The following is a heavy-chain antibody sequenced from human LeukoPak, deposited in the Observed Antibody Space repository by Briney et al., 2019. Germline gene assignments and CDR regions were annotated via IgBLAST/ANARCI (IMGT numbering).Heavy chain of an antibody. V-gene: IGHV3-30*02. CDR3: ARSLSAREYFDH. CDR2: LHSDGNNK. D-gene: IGHD6-25*01. CDR1: GFTLSSHG. Sequence: GGSLRLSCVTSGFTLSSHGMHRVRQTPGKGLEWVAFLHSDGNNKYYADAVKGRFTISRDNSKNTVHLQMNSLRPEDTAVYYCARSLSAREYFDHWGQGTLVTVSS. J-gene: IGHJ1*01.